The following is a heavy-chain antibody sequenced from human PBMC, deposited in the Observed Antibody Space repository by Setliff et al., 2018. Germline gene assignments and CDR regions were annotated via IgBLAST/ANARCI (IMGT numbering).Heavy chain of an antibody. CDR2: IYYSGST. CDR3: ARGGEGALGIPYYGMDV. J-gene: IGHJ6*02. CDR1: GSSISSGDYY. Sequence: SETLSLTCTVSGSSISSGDYYWSWIRQPPGKGLEWIGYIYYSGSTYYNPSLKSRVTISVDTSKNQFSLKLSSVTAADTAVYYCARGGEGALGIPYYGMDVWGQGTTVTVSS. D-gene: IGHD2-21*01. V-gene: IGHV4-30-4*08.